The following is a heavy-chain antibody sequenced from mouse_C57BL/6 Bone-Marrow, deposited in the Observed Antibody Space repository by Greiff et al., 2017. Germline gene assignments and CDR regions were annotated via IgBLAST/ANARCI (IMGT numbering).Heavy chain of an antibody. CDR3: ARHLPDDFDY. Sequence: DVMLVESGGGLVQPGGSLKLSCAASGFTFSDYFMYWVRQTPEKRLEWVAYISNGGGSTYYPDTVKGRFTISRDNAKNTLYLQMSRLKSEDTAMYYCARHLPDDFDYWGQGTTLTVSS. J-gene: IGHJ2*01. V-gene: IGHV5-12*01. CDR2: ISNGGGST. CDR1: GFTFSDYF.